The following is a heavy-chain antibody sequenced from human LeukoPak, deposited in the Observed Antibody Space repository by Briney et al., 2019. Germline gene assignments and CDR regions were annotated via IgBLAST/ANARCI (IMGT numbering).Heavy chain of an antibody. J-gene: IGHJ6*03. CDR1: GFTFSNYA. Sequence: GGSLRLSCAASGFTFSNYAMHWVRQAPGKGLEWVAVISYDGSNKYYADSVKGRFTISRDNSKNTLYLQMNSLRAEDTAVYYCARDQWYYDFWSGPNYYYYYMDVWGKGTTVTVSS. D-gene: IGHD3-3*01. V-gene: IGHV3-30-3*01. CDR3: ARDQWYYDFWSGPNYYYYYMDV. CDR2: ISYDGSNK.